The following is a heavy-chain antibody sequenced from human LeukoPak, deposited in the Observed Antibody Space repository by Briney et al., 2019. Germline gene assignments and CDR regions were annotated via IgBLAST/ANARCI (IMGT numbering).Heavy chain of an antibody. Sequence: GALRLSCAASGFTFSDYYMSWIRQAPGKGLEWVSYISSSGSTIYYADSVKGRFTISRDNAKNSLYLQMNSLRAEDTAVYYCARYDVTTTIRYYYYYMDVWGKGTTVTVSS. CDR1: GFTFSDYY. CDR2: ISSSGSTI. J-gene: IGHJ6*03. V-gene: IGHV3-11*04. D-gene: IGHD3-16*01. CDR3: ARYDVTTTIRYYYYYMDV.